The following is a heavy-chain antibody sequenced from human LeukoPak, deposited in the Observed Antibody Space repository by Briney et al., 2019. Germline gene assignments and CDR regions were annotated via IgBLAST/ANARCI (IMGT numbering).Heavy chain of an antibody. D-gene: IGHD2-15*01. V-gene: IGHV3-7*05. CDR1: GFNFGTYW. Sequence: PGGSLRLSCAASGFNFGTYWMSCVRQAPGKGLEWVANMRQDESEKYYVDSVKGRITISRDNAKNSLYLQMNSLRGGDTAVYYCARDARYYYCMDVCGQGTTVTVSS. CDR2: MRQDESEK. CDR3: ARDARYYYCMDV. J-gene: IGHJ6*02.